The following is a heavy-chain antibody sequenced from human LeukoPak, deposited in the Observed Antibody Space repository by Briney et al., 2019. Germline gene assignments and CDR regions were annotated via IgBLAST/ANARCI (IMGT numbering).Heavy chain of an antibody. CDR1: GFTFSSYG. D-gene: IGHD2-2*01. CDR2: SASGGGA. V-gene: IGHV3-23*01. J-gene: IGHJ4*02. Sequence: GGSLRLSCAASGFTFSSYGMSWVRQAPGKGLEWVAASASGGGAHYAGSVRGRFTISRDNSKNTVYLQMNSLRAEDTAVYYCARVGYCSTTSCYWRAFDYWGQGTLVTVSS. CDR3: ARVGYCSTTSCYWRAFDY.